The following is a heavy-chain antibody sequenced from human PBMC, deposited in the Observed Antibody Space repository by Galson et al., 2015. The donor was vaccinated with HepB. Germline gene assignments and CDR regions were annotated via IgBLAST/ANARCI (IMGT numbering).Heavy chain of an antibody. CDR3: ARDGIRGDFFDY. D-gene: IGHD7-27*01. Sequence: SVKVSCKASSYAFTSHGLRWVRQAPGQGLEWMGWINTHNGNTDYGQKFEGRVTLTADTSTTTAYMELRSLKSGATALYFCARDGIRGDFFDYWGQGTLVTVSS. J-gene: IGHJ4*02. CDR2: INTHNGNT. V-gene: IGHV1-18*01. CDR1: SYAFTSHG.